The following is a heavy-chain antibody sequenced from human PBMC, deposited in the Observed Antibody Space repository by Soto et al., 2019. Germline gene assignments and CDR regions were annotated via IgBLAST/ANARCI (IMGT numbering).Heavy chain of an antibody. Sequence: ASVKVSCKTSGGAFGRYSVSWVRQAPGQGLEWIGGVIPVFNTSNYSLKFQGRVAIFADVSTSTVFMELRSLRSEDAALYYCARGDEMTAVTIFEYWGQGTLVTVSS. CDR3: ARGDEMTAVTIFEY. V-gene: IGHV1-69*13. J-gene: IGHJ4*02. CDR2: VIPVFNTS. CDR1: GGAFGRYS. D-gene: IGHD4-17*01.